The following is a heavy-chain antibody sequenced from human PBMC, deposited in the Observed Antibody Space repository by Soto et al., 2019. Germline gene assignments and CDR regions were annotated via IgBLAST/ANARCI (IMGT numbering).Heavy chain of an antibody. CDR3: ARGLVFGYNVA. V-gene: IGHV3-13*01. CDR2: IGTAGET. J-gene: IGHJ5*02. CDR1: GFTFRSYD. D-gene: IGHD5-12*01. Sequence: GGSLRLSCAASGFTFRSYDMHWVRQVTGKGLEWVSGIGTAGETYYSGSVKGRFTISRENAKHSLYLQINSLRAEDTAVYYYARGLVFGYNVAWGQGTLVTVSS.